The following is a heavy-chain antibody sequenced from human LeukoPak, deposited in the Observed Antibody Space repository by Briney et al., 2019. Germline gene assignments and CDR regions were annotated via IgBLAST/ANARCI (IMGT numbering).Heavy chain of an antibody. D-gene: IGHD5-24*01. CDR1: GLTFSSYG. J-gene: IGHJ1*01. CDR3: ARGDGYNDAEYLQH. V-gene: IGHV3-33*08. CDR2: IWYDGSNK. Sequence: GGSLRLSFEASGLTFSSYGMHWFRQAPGKGLEWVAVIWYDGSNKYYGDSVKGRFTISRDNSKKTLYLQMNSLRVEDTAVYYCARGDGYNDAEYLQHWGQGTLVTVS.